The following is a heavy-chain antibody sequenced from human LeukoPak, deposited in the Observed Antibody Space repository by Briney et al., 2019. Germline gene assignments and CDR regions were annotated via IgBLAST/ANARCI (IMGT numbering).Heavy chain of an antibody. CDR1: GFSFSDYA. V-gene: IGHV3-30-3*01. J-gene: IGHJ6*04. CDR3: ARDFRYAVDV. CDR2: ISYDGTNK. Sequence: PGRSLRLSCAASGFSFSDYAMHWVRQAPGKGLEWVALISYDGTNKFYADSVKGRFTISRDNSQNTLSLQMNSPRAEDTALYYCARDFRYAVDVWGEGTTVTVSA.